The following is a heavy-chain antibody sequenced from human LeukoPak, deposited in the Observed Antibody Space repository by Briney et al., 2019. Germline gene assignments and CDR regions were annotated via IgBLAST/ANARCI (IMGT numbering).Heavy chain of an antibody. CDR2: IYPGDSDT. CDR1: GYSFTSYW. J-gene: IGHJ3*02. D-gene: IGHD5-18*01. Sequence: PGESLKISCKGSGYSFTSYWIGWVRQMPGKGLEWMGIIYPGDSDTRYSPSFQGQVTISADRSISTAYLQWSSLKASDTAMYYCARTYVDTAMGVAFDIWGQGTMVTVSS. CDR3: ARTYVDTAMGVAFDI. V-gene: IGHV5-51*01.